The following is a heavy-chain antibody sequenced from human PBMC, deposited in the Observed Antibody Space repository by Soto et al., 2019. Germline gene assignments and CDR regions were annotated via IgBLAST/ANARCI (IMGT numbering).Heavy chain of an antibody. D-gene: IGHD6-19*01. CDR2: IWYDGSNK. Sequence: QVQLVESGGGVVQPGRSLRLSCAASGFTFSSYGMHWVRQAPGKGLEWVAVIWYDGSNKYYADSVKGRFTISRDNSKNTLYLQRNSLRAEDTAVYYCARDHEPSSGWTHYFDYWGQGTLVTVSS. V-gene: IGHV3-33*01. CDR1: GFTFSSYG. J-gene: IGHJ4*02. CDR3: ARDHEPSSGWTHYFDY.